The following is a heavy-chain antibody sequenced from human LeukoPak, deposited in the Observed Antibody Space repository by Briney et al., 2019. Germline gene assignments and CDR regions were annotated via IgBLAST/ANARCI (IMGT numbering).Heavy chain of an antibody. Sequence: GGSLRLSCAASGFTFSNAWMSWVRQAPGKGLEWVGRIKSKTDGGTTDYAAPVKGRFTISRDDSKNTLYLQMNSLKTEDTTVFYCTTDLGEVLRFGGDYWGQGTLVTVSS. CDR2: IKSKTDGGTT. CDR1: GFTFSNAW. J-gene: IGHJ4*02. V-gene: IGHV3-15*01. D-gene: IGHD3-16*01. CDR3: TTDLGEVLRFGGDY.